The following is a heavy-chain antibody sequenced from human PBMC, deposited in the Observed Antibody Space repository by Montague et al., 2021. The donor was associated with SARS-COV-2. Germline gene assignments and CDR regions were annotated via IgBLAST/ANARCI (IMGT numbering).Heavy chain of an antibody. CDR3: ARAPIDRSSGYAYFDY. CDR2: INYSGST. J-gene: IGHJ4*02. CDR1: GEPINSYY. D-gene: IGHD6-13*01. Sequence: SETLSLTCTVSGEPINSYYWSWIRQPPGKGLEWIGHINYSGSTHYNPSLQSRVTLSKDTSKNQFSLRLTSVTAADTAMYFCARAPIDRSSGYAYFDYWGQGTLVTVSS. V-gene: IGHV4-59*01.